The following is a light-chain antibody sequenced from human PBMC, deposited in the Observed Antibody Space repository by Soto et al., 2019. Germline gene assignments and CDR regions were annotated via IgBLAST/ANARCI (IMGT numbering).Light chain of an antibody. CDR2: AAS. Sequence: DIQMTQSPSTMSASVGDRVTITCRASQGIVNYFSWCQQKPAKDPKRLIYAASTLQSGVPSRFSGSGSGTEFTLTISNLQPEDFATYCCLQHDSYPLTFGGGTKVEIK. CDR1: QGIVNY. J-gene: IGKJ4*01. V-gene: IGKV1-17*03. CDR3: LQHDSYPLT.